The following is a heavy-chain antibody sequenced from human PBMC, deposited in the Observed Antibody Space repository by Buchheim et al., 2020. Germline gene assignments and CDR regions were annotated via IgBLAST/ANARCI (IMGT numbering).Heavy chain of an antibody. J-gene: IGHJ6*02. V-gene: IGHV4-39*01. CDR1: GGSISSSSYY. CDR3: ARRRQQLVLEDYYYYYGMDV. Sequence: QLQLQESGPGLVKPSETLSLTCTVSGGSISSSSYYWGWIRQPPGKGLEWIGSIYYSGSTYYNPSLKSRVTISVATSKNQFSLKLSSVTAADTAVYYCARRRQQLVLEDYYYYYGMDVWGQGTT. D-gene: IGHD6-13*01. CDR2: IYYSGST.